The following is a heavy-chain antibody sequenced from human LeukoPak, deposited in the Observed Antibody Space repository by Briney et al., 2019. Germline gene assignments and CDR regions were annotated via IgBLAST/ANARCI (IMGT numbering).Heavy chain of an antibody. V-gene: IGHV3-53*01. CDR3: TKLAVASADS. D-gene: IGHD6-19*01. CDR2: IYSGGST. CDR1: GFTVSSNY. Sequence: GGSLRLSCAASGFTVSSNYMSWVRQAPGKGLEWVSVIYSGGSTYYADSVKGRVTISRDNSKNTLYLQMNSLRAGDTGVYYCTKLAVASADSWGQGTLVTVSS. J-gene: IGHJ4*02.